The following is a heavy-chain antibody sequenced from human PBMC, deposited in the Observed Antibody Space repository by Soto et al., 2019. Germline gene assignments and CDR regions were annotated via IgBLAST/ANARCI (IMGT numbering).Heavy chain of an antibody. CDR2: IKSKTDGGTT. CDR1: GFTFSNAW. J-gene: IGHJ4*02. V-gene: IGHV3-15*01. D-gene: IGHD1-26*01. CDR3: TTDRVGASPYFDY. Sequence: GGSLRLSCAASGFTFSNAWMSWVRQAPGKGLEWVGRIKSKTDGGTTDYAAPVKGRFTISRDDSKNTLYLQMNSLKTEDTAVYYCTTDRVGASPYFDYWGQGTLVTVSS.